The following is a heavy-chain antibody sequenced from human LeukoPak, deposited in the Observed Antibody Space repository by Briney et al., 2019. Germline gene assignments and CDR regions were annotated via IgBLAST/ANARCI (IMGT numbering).Heavy chain of an antibody. V-gene: IGHV1-18*01. Sequence: GASVKVSCKASGYTFTSYGISWVRQAPGQGLEWMGWISAYNGNTNYAQKLQGRVTMTTDTSTSTAYMELRSLRSDDTAVYYCARADPTSEHYGSGSYYCAFDYWGQGTLVTVPS. J-gene: IGHJ4*02. D-gene: IGHD3-10*01. CDR1: GYTFTSYG. CDR3: ARADPTSEHYGSGSYYCAFDY. CDR2: ISAYNGNT.